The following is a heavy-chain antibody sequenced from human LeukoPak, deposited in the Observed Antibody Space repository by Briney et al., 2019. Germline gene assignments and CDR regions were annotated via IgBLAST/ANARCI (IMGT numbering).Heavy chain of an antibody. CDR2: IRYDGSNK. V-gene: IGHV3-30*02. J-gene: IGHJ5*02. D-gene: IGHD3-9*01. CDR3: AKGYNILTGYYVNWFDP. CDR1: GCTFSTYG. Sequence: PGGSLRLSCAAPGCTFSTYGMHWVRQAPGKGLELVAFIRYDGSNKYYADSVKGRFTISLDNSKDSLYLKMNSFRVEDSAVYYCAKGYNILTGYYVNWFDPWVQGTLVTVSS.